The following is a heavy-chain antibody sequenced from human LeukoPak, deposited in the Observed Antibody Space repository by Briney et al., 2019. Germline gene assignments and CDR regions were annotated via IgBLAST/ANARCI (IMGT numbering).Heavy chain of an antibody. CDR3: ATDLHDSSGYYYKFDY. Sequence: VASVTVSCTVSGYTLTELSMHWVRQAPGKGLEWMGGFDPEDGETIYAQKFQGRVTMTEDTSTDTAYMELSSLRSEDTAVYYCATDLHDSSGYYYKFDYWGQGTLVTVSS. CDR1: GYTLTELS. CDR2: FDPEDGET. D-gene: IGHD3-22*01. J-gene: IGHJ4*02. V-gene: IGHV1-24*01.